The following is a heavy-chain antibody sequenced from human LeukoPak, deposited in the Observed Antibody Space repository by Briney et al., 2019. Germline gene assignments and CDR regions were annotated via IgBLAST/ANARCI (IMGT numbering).Heavy chain of an antibody. CDR1: GGTFSSYA. Sequence: ASVKVSCKASGGTFSSYAISWVRQAPGQGLEWMGGIIPIFGTANYAQKFQGRVTITADGSTSTAYMELSSLRSEDTAVYYCARERAEVVPAAIGSNWFDPWGQGTLVTVSS. J-gene: IGHJ5*02. CDR3: ARERAEVVPAAIGSNWFDP. V-gene: IGHV1-69*13. D-gene: IGHD2-2*02. CDR2: IIPIFGTA.